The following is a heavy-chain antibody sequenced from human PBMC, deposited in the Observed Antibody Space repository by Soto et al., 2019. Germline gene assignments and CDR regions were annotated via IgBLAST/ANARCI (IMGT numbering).Heavy chain of an antibody. V-gene: IGHV3-30*03. D-gene: IGHD5-18*01. CDR2: ISYDGSNK. J-gene: IGHJ4*02. CDR1: GFTFGGYG. CDR3: ACLTDTAMVTFDY. Sequence: GGSLRHSCAASGFTFGGYGMHWVRQAPGKGLEWVAVISYDGSNKYYADSVKGRFTISRDNSKNTLYLQMNSLRAEDTAVYYCACLTDTAMVTFDYWGQGTLVTVSS.